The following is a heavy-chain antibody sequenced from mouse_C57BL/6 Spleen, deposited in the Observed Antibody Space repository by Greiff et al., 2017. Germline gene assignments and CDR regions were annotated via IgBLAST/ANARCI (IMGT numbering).Heavy chain of an antibody. V-gene: IGHV1-18*01. CDR1: GYTFTDYN. J-gene: IGHJ3*01. D-gene: IGHD2-2*01. Sequence: VQLQQSGPELVKPGASVKIPCKASGYTFTDYNMDWVKQSPGKSLEWIGYINPNNGGTIYNQKFKGKATLTVDTSSSTAYMELRSLTSEDTAVYYCARGGMGRTRAWFAYWGQGTLVTVSA. CDR3: ARGGMGRTRAWFAY. CDR2: INPNNGGT.